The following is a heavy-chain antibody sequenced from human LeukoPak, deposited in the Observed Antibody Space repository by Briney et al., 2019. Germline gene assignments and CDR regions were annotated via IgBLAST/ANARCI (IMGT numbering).Heavy chain of an antibody. D-gene: IGHD4/OR15-4a*01. CDR3: ARRPRMVASTNWFDP. CDR1: GGPIYSSSFY. V-gene: IGHV4-39*01. J-gene: IGHJ5*02. CDR2: IFYNGTT. Sequence: SETLSLTCTVSGGPIYSSSFYWDWVRQPSRMGLEWIGNIFYNGTTYYNPSLKSRVTISVDTSKNLFSLKLTSVTAADSAVYYCARRPRMVASTNWFDPWGQGTLVIVSS.